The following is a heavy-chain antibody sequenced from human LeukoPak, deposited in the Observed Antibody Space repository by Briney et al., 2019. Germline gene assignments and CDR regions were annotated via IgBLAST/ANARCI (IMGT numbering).Heavy chain of an antibody. CDR2: ISGDGGSA. Sequence: GGSLRLSCAASGFTFDDYAMHWVRQAPGKGLEWVSLISGDGGSAYYADSVKGRFTISRDNSKNSLYPQMNSLRTEDTALYYCAKDIDNSGYDQGAFDIWGQGTMVTVSS. CDR1: GFTFDDYA. V-gene: IGHV3-43*02. D-gene: IGHD5-12*01. CDR3: AKDIDNSGYDQGAFDI. J-gene: IGHJ3*02.